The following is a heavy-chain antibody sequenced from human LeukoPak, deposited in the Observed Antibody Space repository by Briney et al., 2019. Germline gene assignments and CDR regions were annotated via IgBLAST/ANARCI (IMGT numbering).Heavy chain of an antibody. J-gene: IGHJ4*02. CDR2: IKQDGSEK. CDR3: ARDGDEWDYYDSSGYNDY. D-gene: IGHD3-22*01. CDR1: GFTFSSYW. Sequence: GGSLRLSCAASGFTFSSYWMSWVRQAPGKGREWVANIKQDGSEKYYVDSVKGRFTISRDNAKNSLYLQMNSLRAEDTAVYYCARDGDEWDYYDSSGYNDYWGQGTLVTVSS. V-gene: IGHV3-7*01.